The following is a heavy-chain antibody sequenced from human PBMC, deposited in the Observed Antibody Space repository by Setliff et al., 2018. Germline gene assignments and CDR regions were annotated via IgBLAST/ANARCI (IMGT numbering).Heavy chain of an antibody. CDR2: IYTSGST. J-gene: IGHJ6*03. Sequence: SETLSLTCTVSNGSISSGNYFWGWIRRPPWKGLEWIGYIYTSGSTNYNPSLKSRVTISLATSKHQFSLKLSSVTASDTAVYYCARLASDYVWRSYEYFYMDVWGKGTMVTVSS. CDR1: NGSISSGNYF. V-gene: IGHV4-61*05. D-gene: IGHD3-16*01. CDR3: ARLASDYVWRSYEYFYMDV.